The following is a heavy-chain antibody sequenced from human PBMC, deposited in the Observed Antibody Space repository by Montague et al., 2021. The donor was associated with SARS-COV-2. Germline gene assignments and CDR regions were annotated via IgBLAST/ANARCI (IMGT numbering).Heavy chain of an antibody. V-gene: IGHV4-34*01. CDR2: INHSGNT. J-gene: IGHJ4*02. D-gene: IGHD3-22*01. Sequence: SETLSLTCAVYGGSLSDYHWSWIRQPPGQGLEWIGEINHSGNTNXXPSLKSRVTISRDTSKSQFSLNLSSVTAADTAVYYCARGLTDISMIVVVLLGASHYSDSWGQGTLVTVSS. CDR3: ARGLTDISMIVVVLLGASHYSDS. CDR1: GGSLSDYH.